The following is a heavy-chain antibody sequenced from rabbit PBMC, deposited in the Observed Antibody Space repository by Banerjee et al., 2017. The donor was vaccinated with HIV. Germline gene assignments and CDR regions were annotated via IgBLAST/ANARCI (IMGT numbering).Heavy chain of an antibody. Sequence: QEQLKETGGGLVQPGGSLTLSCKASGFDFSSYYMSWVRQAPGKGLEWIGIIYGGSGSTDYASWVNGRFTISKTSSTTVTLQMTSLTAADTATYFCARDLSYDDYAAFNLWGQGTLVTVS. D-gene: IGHD2-1*01. CDR1: GFDFSSYYM. V-gene: IGHV1S45*01. CDR2: IYGGSGST. CDR3: ARDLSYDDYAAFNL. J-gene: IGHJ4*01.